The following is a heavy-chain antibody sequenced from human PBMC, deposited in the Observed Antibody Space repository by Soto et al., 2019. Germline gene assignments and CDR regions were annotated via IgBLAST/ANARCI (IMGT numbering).Heavy chain of an antibody. Sequence: EVQLVESGGGLVKPGGSLRLSCAASGFTFSSYSMNWVRQAPGKGLEWVSSISSSSSYIYYADSVKGRFTISRDNAKNSLYLQMNSLRAEDTAVYYCARDRVDGDSDQYWFDPWGQGTLVTVSS. CDR1: GFTFSSYS. CDR3: ARDRVDGDSDQYWFDP. CDR2: ISSSSSYI. J-gene: IGHJ5*02. V-gene: IGHV3-21*01. D-gene: IGHD4-17*01.